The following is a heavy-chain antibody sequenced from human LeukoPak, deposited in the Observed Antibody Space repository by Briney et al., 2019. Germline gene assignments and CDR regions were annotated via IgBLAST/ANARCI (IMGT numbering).Heavy chain of an antibody. D-gene: IGHD3-22*01. Sequence: SETLSLTCTVSGGSISSYYWSWIRQPPGKGLEWIGYIYYSGSTNYNPSLKSRVTISVDTSKNQFSLKLSSVTAADTAVYYCARGYYYDSSGYYWDWGQGTLVTVSS. V-gene: IGHV4-59*01. CDR1: GGSISSYY. CDR2: IYYSGST. CDR3: ARGYYYDSSGYYWD. J-gene: IGHJ4*02.